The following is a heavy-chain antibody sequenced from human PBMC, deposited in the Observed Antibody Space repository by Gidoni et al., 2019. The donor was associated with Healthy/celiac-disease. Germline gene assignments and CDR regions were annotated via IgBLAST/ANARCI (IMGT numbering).Heavy chain of an antibody. J-gene: IGHJ4*02. CDR3: ARVRDYYGAGSCLTW. Sequence: HLVESGAEVRRPGASVKVRCTPSGYTFTGYYIHWVRQAPGQGLEWMGRINPNRGGTNYAQKFQGRVTMTRDTSISTAYMELSRLRSDDTAVYYCARVRDYYGAGSCLTWWGQGTLVTVSS. CDR2: INPNRGGT. V-gene: IGHV1-2*06. D-gene: IGHD3-10*01. CDR1: GYTFTGYY.